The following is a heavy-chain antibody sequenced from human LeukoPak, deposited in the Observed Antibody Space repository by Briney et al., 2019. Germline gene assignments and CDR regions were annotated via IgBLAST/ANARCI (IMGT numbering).Heavy chain of an antibody. D-gene: IGHD1-26*01. CDR2: FDPEDGET. Sequence: ASVKVSCKVSGYTLTELSMHWVRQAPGKGLEWMGGFDPEDGETIYAQKFQGRVTMTEDTSTVTAYMELSSLRSEDTAVYYCATSLGSYYYFDYWGQGTLVTVSS. CDR1: GYTLTELS. V-gene: IGHV1-24*01. J-gene: IGHJ4*02. CDR3: ATSLGSYYYFDY.